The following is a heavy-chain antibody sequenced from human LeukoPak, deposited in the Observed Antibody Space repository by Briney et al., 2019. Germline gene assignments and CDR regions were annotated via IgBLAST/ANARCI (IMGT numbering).Heavy chain of an antibody. Sequence: ASVKVSCKASGYTFTSYGISWVRQAPGQGLEWMGWISAYNGNTNHAQKLQGRVTMTTDTSTSTAYMELRSLRSDDTAVYYCAREENYSGSYGHDAFDIWGQGTMVTVSS. J-gene: IGHJ3*02. CDR2: ISAYNGNT. CDR3: AREENYSGSYGHDAFDI. CDR1: GYTFTSYG. V-gene: IGHV1-18*01. D-gene: IGHD1-26*01.